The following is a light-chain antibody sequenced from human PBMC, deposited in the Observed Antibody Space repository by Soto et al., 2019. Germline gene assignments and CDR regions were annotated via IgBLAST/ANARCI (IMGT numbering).Light chain of an antibody. V-gene: IGKV1-39*01. CDR1: QSISTY. CDR3: QQTYTTPYT. Sequence: DIQMTQSPSSLSAFMGDRVTITCRAAQSISTYLHWYQQKPGKAPNILIYAASSLQDGVTSRFSGSGSGTYFTLTISTLQPEALATYYCQQTYTTPYTFGQGTNLEIQ. CDR2: AAS. J-gene: IGKJ2*01.